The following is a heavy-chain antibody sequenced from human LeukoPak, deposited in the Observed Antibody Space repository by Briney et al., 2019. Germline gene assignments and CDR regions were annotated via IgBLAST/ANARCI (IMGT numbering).Heavy chain of an antibody. Sequence: SETLSLTCAVYGGSFSGYYWSWIRQPPGKGLEWIGEINHCGSTNYNPSLKSRVTISVDTSKNQFSLKLSSVTAADTAVYYCARGRGYCSSTSCYEAGYGMDVWGQGTTVTVSS. CDR3: ARGRGYCSSTSCYEAGYGMDV. V-gene: IGHV4-34*01. CDR2: INHCGST. J-gene: IGHJ6*02. D-gene: IGHD2-2*01. CDR1: GGSFSGYY.